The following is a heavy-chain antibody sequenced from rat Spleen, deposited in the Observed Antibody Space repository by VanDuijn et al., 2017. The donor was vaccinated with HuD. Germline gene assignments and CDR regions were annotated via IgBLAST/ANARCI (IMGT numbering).Heavy chain of an antibody. CDR1: GFSLTSYN. CDR3: TRDTYYGYTYYFDY. J-gene: IGHJ2*01. V-gene: IGHV2-45*01. CDR2: IWGDGRT. Sequence: QVQLMESGPGLVQPSETLSLTCTVSGFSLTSYNVHWVRQPPGKGLEWMGGIWGDGRTNYNSALKSRLSISRDTSKSQVFLKMNSLQTDDTGTYYCTRDTYYGYTYYFDYWGQGVMVTVSS. D-gene: IGHD1-9*01.